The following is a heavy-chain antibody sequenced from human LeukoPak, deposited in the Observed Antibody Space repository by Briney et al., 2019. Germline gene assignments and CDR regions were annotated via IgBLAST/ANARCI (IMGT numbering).Heavy chain of an antibody. CDR2: INPNSGGT. CDR3: ARGSTKYSSGWPYFDY. Sequence: ASVKVSCKASGYTFTDYYMHWVRQATGQGLEWMGWINPNSGGTNYAQKFQGRVTMTRDTSISTAYMELSRLRSDDTAVYFCARGSTKYSSGWPYFDYWGQGTLVTVSS. D-gene: IGHD6-19*01. J-gene: IGHJ4*02. CDR1: GYTFTDYY. V-gene: IGHV1-2*02.